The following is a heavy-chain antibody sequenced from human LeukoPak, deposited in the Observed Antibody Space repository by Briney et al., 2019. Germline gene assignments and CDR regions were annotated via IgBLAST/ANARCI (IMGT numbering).Heavy chain of an antibody. CDR3: ARGIAVAATDY. CDR1: GGTFSSYA. V-gene: IGHV1-69*04. Sequence: ASVKVSCKASGGTFSSYAISWVRQAPGQGLEWMGRIIPILGIANYAQKFQGRVTMTTDTSTSTAYMELRSLRSDDTAVYYCARGIAVAATDYWGQGTLVTVSS. CDR2: IIPILGIA. J-gene: IGHJ4*02. D-gene: IGHD6-19*01.